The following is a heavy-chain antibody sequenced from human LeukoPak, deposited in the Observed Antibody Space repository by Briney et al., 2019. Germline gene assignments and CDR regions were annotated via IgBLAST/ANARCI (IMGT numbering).Heavy chain of an antibody. D-gene: IGHD6-6*01. V-gene: IGHV4-59*01. CDR3: ARGRIAARPYYYYYMDV. CDR2: IYYSGST. J-gene: IGHJ6*03. Sequence: PSETLSLTCTVSGGSISSYYWSWIRQPPGKGLEWIGYIYYSGSTNYNPSLKSRVTISVDTSKNQFSLKLSSVTAADTAVHYCARGRIAARPYYYYYMDVWGKGTTVTVSS. CDR1: GGSISSYY.